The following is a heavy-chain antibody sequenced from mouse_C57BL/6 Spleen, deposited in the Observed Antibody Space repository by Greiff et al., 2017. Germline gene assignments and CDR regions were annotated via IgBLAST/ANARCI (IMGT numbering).Heavy chain of an antibody. CDR2: INPSSGYT. J-gene: IGHJ2*01. CDR1: GYTFTSYT. D-gene: IGHD2-12*01. V-gene: IGHV1-4*01. CDR3: ARCPSLRRDGYFDY. Sequence: QVQLQQSGAELARPGASVKMSCKASGYTFTSYTMHWVKQRPGQGLEWIGYINPSSGYTKYNQKFKDKATLTADKSSSTAYMQLSSLTSEGSAVXYCARCPSLRRDGYFDYWGQGTTLTVSS.